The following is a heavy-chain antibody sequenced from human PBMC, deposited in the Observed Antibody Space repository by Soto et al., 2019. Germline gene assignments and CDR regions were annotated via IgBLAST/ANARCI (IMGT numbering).Heavy chain of an antibody. J-gene: IGHJ4*02. V-gene: IGHV4-39*01. Sequence: PPETLSLTCTVSGPSITISSFYRGWIRQKPWKGLEWIGSVYYSGSTYYNPSLKSRVTISVHTSKNQFSLKLSSVIAADTAVYYSYVDKAMAHGYWGQGTLVTVPS. D-gene: IGHD5-18*01. CDR2: VYYSGST. CDR3: YVDKAMAHGY. CDR1: GPSITISSFY.